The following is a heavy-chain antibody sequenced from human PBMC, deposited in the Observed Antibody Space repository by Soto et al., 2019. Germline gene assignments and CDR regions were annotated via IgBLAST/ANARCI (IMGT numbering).Heavy chain of an antibody. CDR2: MNPNSGDT. J-gene: IGHJ4*02. Sequence: QVQLVQSGAEVKKPGASVKVSCKASGYTFTSYDINWVRQATGQGPEWMGWMNPNSGDTHYAQTIQGRITMTRTTSISTAYMELSSLRSEDTAMYYCARWYGGNSGDYWGQGTLVTVSS. D-gene: IGHD2-21*02. CDR1: GYTFTSYD. CDR3: ARWYGGNSGDY. V-gene: IGHV1-8*01.